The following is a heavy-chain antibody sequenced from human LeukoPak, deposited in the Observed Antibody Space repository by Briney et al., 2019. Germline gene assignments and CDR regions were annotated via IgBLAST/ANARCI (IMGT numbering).Heavy chain of an antibody. CDR3: ARGPGGAVTDNSFDY. CDR1: GASISSYY. J-gene: IGHJ4*02. CDR2: INHSGST. D-gene: IGHD6-19*01. Sequence: SETLSLTCTVSGASISSYYWSWLRQPAGKGLEWIGEINHSGSTNYNPSLKSRVTISVDTSKNQFSLKLSSVTAADTAVYYCARGPGGAVTDNSFDYWGQGTLVTVSS. V-gene: IGHV4-34*01.